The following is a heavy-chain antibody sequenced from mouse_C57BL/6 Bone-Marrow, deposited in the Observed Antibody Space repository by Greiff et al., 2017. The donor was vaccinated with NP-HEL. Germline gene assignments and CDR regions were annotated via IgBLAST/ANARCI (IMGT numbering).Heavy chain of an antibody. V-gene: IGHV1-56*01. J-gene: IGHJ2*01. D-gene: IGHD1-1*01. CDR3: ARSLSYYGSSNPYFDY. Sequence: QVQLQQSGPELVRPGASVKISCKAPGYTFTSHWMQWVRQRPGQGLEWIGEIFPGRGSTYYNEKFKGKATLTADKSSSTAYMQLSSLTSEDSAVYFVARSLSYYGSSNPYFDYWGQGTTLTVSS. CDR1: GYTFTSHW. CDR2: IFPGRGST.